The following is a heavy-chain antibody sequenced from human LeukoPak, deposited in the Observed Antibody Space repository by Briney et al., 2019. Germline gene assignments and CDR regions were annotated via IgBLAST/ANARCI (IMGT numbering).Heavy chain of an antibody. CDR3: AREPIAVAGTLDY. CDR1: GYTFTSYY. J-gene: IGHJ4*02. V-gene: IGHV1-46*01. Sequence: GASVKVSCKASGYTFTSYYMHWVRQAPGQGLEWMGIINPSGGSTSYAQKFQGRVTMTRDMSTSTVHMELSSLRSDDTAVYYCAREPIAVAGTLDYWGQGTLVTVSS. D-gene: IGHD6-19*01. CDR2: INPSGGST.